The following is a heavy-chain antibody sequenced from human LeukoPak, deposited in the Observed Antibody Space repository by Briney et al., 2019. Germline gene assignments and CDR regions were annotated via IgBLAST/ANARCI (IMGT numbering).Heavy chain of an antibody. Sequence: ASVKVSCKASGYTFTGYCMHWVRQAPGQGLEWMGWINPNSGGTNYAQKFRGRVTMTRDMSISTAYMELSRLRSDDTAVYYCAYQIVVVPAAIENWFDPWGQGTLVTVSS. CDR3: AYQIVVVPAAIENWFDP. CDR2: INPNSGGT. CDR1: GYTFTGYC. D-gene: IGHD2-2*02. J-gene: IGHJ5*02. V-gene: IGHV1-2*02.